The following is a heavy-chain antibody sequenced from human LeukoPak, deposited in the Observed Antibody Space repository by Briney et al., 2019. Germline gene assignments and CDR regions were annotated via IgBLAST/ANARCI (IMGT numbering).Heavy chain of an antibody. Sequence: SVKVSCKASGGTFSSYAISWVRQAPGQGLEWMGGIIPIFGTANYAQKFQGRVTITTDESTSTAYMELSRLRCEDTAVYYCAREGSGWYHDAFDIWGQGTMVTVSS. J-gene: IGHJ3*02. D-gene: IGHD6-19*01. CDR2: IIPIFGTA. CDR1: GGTFSSYA. V-gene: IGHV1-69*05. CDR3: AREGSGWYHDAFDI.